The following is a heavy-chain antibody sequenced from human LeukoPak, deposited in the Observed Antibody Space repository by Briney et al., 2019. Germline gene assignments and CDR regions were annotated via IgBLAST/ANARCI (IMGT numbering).Heavy chain of an antibody. D-gene: IGHD3-3*01. CDR1: GFTFSSYA. Sequence: GGSLRLSCAASGFTFSSYAMSWVRQAPGKGLEWVSAISGSGGSTYHADSVKGRFTISRDNSKNTLYLQMNSLRAEDTAVYYCAKDPGADFWSGYYDYWGQGTLVTVSS. CDR3: AKDPGADFWSGYYDY. V-gene: IGHV3-23*01. CDR2: ISGSGGST. J-gene: IGHJ4*02.